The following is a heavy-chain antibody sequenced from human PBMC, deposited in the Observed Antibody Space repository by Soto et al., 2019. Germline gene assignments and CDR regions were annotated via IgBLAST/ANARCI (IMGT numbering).Heavy chain of an antibody. D-gene: IGHD6-19*01. V-gene: IGHV1-18*01. CDR2: TSAYMVT. Sequence: QVQLVQSGGEVKKPGASVKVSCRASGYTFTSYGISWVRQAPGQGLEWLGWTSAYMVTNYAQKFQGRVTMTTDTSTSTAYMELRSLRFDDTAVYYCARDSSGRATFDSWGQGTLVTVSS. J-gene: IGHJ4*02. CDR1: GYTFTSYG. CDR3: ARDSSGRATFDS.